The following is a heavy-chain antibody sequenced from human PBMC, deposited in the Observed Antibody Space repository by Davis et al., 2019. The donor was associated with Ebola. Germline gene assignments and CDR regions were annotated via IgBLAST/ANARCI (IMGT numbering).Heavy chain of an antibody. D-gene: IGHD3-10*01. CDR1: GYTFTDYH. CDR2: INPSIGNT. J-gene: IGHJ4*02. V-gene: IGHV1-46*01. CDR3: ASGEFVDF. Sequence: ASVKVSCKASGYTFTDYHLHWVRQAPGQGLEWMGLINPSIGNTSLAQKFQGRVTLTRDTSTSTVHMDLSSLKSEDTAIYYCASGEFVDFWGQGTLVTVSS.